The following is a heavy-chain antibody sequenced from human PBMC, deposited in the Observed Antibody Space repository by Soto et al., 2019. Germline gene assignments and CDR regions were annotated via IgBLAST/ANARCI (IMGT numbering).Heavy chain of an antibody. J-gene: IGHJ3*02. CDR2: IKSKTDGGTT. CDR3: TTVHLKGGKPGGAFDI. D-gene: IGHD3-16*01. V-gene: IGHV3-15*01. Sequence: EVQLVESGGGLVQPGGSLRLSCAASGFTFSNAWMSWVRQAPGKGLEWVGRIKSKTDGGTTDYAATVEGRFTISRDDSKNKQNLQMNSLKTEVTAVYYGTTVHLKGGKPGGAFDIWGQGTMVTVSS. CDR1: GFTFSNAW.